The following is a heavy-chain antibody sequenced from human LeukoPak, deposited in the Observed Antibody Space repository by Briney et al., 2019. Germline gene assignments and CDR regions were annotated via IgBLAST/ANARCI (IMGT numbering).Heavy chain of an antibody. CDR1: AGSISSYY. D-gene: IGHD3-22*01. CDR3: ARARFYYDSSGYALLGAFDI. J-gene: IGHJ3*02. Sequence: PSETLSLTCTGSAGSISSYYWSWLRQPPGKGLEWIGYIYYSGSTNYNPSLKSRVTISVDTSKNQFSLKLSSVTAADTAVYYCARARFYYDSSGYALLGAFDIWGQGTMVTVSS. V-gene: IGHV4-59*01. CDR2: IYYSGST.